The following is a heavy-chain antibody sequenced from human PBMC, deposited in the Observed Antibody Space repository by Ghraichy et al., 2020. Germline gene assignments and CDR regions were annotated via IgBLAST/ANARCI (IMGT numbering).Heavy chain of an antibody. CDR1: GFTFSSYG. V-gene: IGHV3-30*02. CDR2: IRYDGSNK. Sequence: GALRLSCAASGFTFSSYGMHWVRQAPGKGLEWVAFIRYDGSNKYYADSVKGRFTISRDNSKNTLYLQMNSLRAEDTAVYYCAKEYYYDSSGYYGYFDYWGQGTLVTVSS. D-gene: IGHD3-22*01. J-gene: IGHJ4*02. CDR3: AKEYYYDSSGYYGYFDY.